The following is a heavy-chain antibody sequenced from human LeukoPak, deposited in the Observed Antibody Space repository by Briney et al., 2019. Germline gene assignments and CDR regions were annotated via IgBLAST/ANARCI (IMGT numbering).Heavy chain of an antibody. V-gene: IGHV1-2*02. J-gene: IGHJ5*02. CDR2: INPNSGGT. CDR3: ARASIRSRTNWFDP. CDR1: GYTFTGYY. Sequence: ASVKVSCKASGYTFTGYYMHWVRQAPGQGLEWMGWINPNSGGTNYAQKFQGRVTMTRDTSISTAYMELSRLRSDDTAVYYCARASIRSRTNWFDPWGQGTLVTVSS. D-gene: IGHD1-1*01.